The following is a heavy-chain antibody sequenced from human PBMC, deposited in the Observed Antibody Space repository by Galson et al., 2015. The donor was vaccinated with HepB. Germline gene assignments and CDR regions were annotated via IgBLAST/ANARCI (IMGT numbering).Heavy chain of an antibody. CDR3: ARSNPFFLDIVVVVAATARATDSYYYYYMDV. CDR2: IIPIFGTA. V-gene: IGHV1-69*06. D-gene: IGHD2-15*01. Sequence: SCKASGGTFSSYAISWVRQAPGQGLEWMGGIIPIFGTANYAQKFQGRVTITADKSTSTAYMELSSLRSEDTAVYYCARSNPFFLDIVVVVAATARATDSYYYYYMDVWGKGTTVTVSS. CDR1: GGTFSSYA. J-gene: IGHJ6*03.